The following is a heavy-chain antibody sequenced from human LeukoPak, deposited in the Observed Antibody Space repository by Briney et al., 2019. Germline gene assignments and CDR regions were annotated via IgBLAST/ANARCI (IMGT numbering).Heavy chain of an antibody. Sequence: SETLSLTCTVSGVPISSGSYYWGWIRQPPGKGLEWIGSIYYSGNTYYNPSLKSRVTISVDTSKNQFSLKLSSVTAADTAVYYCARQLSGGDYDYFDYWGQGTLVTVSS. CDR1: GVPISSGSYY. D-gene: IGHD4-17*01. J-gene: IGHJ4*02. CDR2: IYYSGNT. CDR3: ARQLSGGDYDYFDY. V-gene: IGHV4-39*01.